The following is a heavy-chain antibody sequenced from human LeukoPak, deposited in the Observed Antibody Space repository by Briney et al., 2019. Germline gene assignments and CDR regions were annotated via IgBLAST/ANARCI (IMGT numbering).Heavy chain of an antibody. CDR3: ARATPLYSSDWYVNWFDP. V-gene: IGHV4-61*01. Sequence: SETLSLTCTVSGGSVSSNNYYWSWIRQPPGKGLEYHGYIYYSGTTKYNPSLKSRVTISVDTSKNQFSLKLRSVTAADTAVYYCARATPLYSSDWYVNWFDPWGQGTLVTVSS. D-gene: IGHD6-19*01. CDR1: GGSVSSNNYY. J-gene: IGHJ5*02. CDR2: IYYSGTT.